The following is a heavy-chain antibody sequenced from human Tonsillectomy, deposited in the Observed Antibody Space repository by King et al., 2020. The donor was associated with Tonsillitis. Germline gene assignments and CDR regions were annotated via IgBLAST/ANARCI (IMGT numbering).Heavy chain of an antibody. CDR2: ISYDGNNK. CDR3: ARVGGDCSSTSCYGNYYYYMDV. J-gene: IGHJ6*03. D-gene: IGHD2-2*01. CDR1: GFTFSTYA. V-gene: IGHV3-30*01. Sequence: VQLVESGGGVVQPGRSLRLSCAASGFTFSTYAIHWVRQAPGKGPEWVAVISYDGNNKYYADSVKGRFTSSRDNSKNTLYLQMNSLRAEDTAVYYCARVGGDCSSTSCYGNYYYYMDVWGKGTTVTVSS.